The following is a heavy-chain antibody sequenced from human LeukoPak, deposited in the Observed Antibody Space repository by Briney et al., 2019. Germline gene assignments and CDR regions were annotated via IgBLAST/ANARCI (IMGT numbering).Heavy chain of an antibody. CDR2: ISSSGSTI. CDR1: GFTFSSYE. V-gene: IGHV3-48*03. J-gene: IGHJ6*03. Sequence: GGSLRLSCAASGFTFSSYEMNWVRQAPGKGLEWVSYISSSGSTIYYADSVKGRFAISRDNAKNSLYLQMNSLRAEDTAVYYCARDGVTGIHYYYYYMDVWGKGTTVTVSS. D-gene: IGHD5-18*01. CDR3: ARDGVTGIHYYYYYMDV.